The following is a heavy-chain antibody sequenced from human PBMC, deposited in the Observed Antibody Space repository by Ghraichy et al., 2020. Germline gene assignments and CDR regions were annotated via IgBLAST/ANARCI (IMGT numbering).Heavy chain of an antibody. Sequence: SETLSLTCTVSGGSISSYYWSWIRQPPGKGLEWIGYIYYSGSTNYNPSLKSRVTISVDTSKNQFSLKLSSVTAADTAVYYCARGGGRGDYFDYWGQGTLVTVSS. CDR2: IYYSGST. J-gene: IGHJ4*02. CDR1: GGSISSYY. D-gene: IGHD3-10*01. CDR3: ARGGGRGDYFDY. V-gene: IGHV4-59*01.